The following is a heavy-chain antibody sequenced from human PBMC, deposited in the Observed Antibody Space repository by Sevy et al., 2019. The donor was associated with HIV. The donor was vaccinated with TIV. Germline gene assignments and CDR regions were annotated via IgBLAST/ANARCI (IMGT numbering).Heavy chain of an antibody. CDR3: ARVVGALPGYYYGMDV. D-gene: IGHD1-26*01. Sequence: GGSRRLSCAASGFIFSSYAMSWVRQAPGKGLQWVSALGDSGAATYYADSVKGRFTISRDNSKNTLFLQLNSLRAEDTAVYYCARVVGALPGYYYGMDVWGQGTTVTVS. CDR2: LGDSGAAT. CDR1: GFIFSSYA. J-gene: IGHJ6*02. V-gene: IGHV3-23*01.